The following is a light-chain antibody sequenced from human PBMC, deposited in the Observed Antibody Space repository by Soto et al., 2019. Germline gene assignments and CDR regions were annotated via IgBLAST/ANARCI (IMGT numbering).Light chain of an antibody. V-gene: IGKV3-15*01. J-gene: IGKJ2*01. CDR2: AAS. CDR1: QSVYSN. CDR3: QQYNNWSLFT. Sequence: EIVMTQSPATLSVSPGERATLSCRASQSVYSNLAWYQQKPGQAPRLLIYAASTRATGIPARFSGSGSGTEFSLTISSLQSEDFAVYYCQQYNNWSLFTFGQGTKLEIK.